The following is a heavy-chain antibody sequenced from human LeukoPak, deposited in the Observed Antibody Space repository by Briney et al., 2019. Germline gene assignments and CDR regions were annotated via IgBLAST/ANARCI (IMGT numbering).Heavy chain of an antibody. V-gene: IGHV3-74*01. CDR3: ARSPDILTGKNWFDP. J-gene: IGHJ5*02. CDR1: GSTFRSYW. D-gene: IGHD3-9*01. Sequence: GGSLRLSCAASGSTFRSYWMHWVRQAPGKGLVWVSRINSDGTATTYADSVKGRFSASRDNAKNTLYLQMNNLRAEDTAVYYCARSPDILTGKNWFDPWGQGTLVTVSS. CDR2: INSDGTAT.